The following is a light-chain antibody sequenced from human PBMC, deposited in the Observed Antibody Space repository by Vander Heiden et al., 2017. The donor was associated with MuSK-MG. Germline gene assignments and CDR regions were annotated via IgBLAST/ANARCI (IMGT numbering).Light chain of an antibody. V-gene: IGKV1-9*01. CDR2: TVS. J-gene: IGKJ3*01. CDR3: QQLTGFSFT. CDR1: QAISGH. Sequence: DIQLTQSPSFLSASVGDRVTMTCRASQAISGHLAWYQQKPGNAPNLLIHTVSTLQSGVSSRFSGSVSGTEFTLTITSLQPEDVATYYCQQLTGFSFTFGPGTKVDIK.